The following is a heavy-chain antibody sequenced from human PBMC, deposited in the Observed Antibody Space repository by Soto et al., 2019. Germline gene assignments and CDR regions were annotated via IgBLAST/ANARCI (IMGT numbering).Heavy chain of an antibody. V-gene: IGHV1-46*01. Sequence: ASVKVSCKAPRDTFTSYYINWARQAPGQGLEWMGVINPHGGSTAYAQKFKGRVTLTRDTSASTVYMEVSSLTSEDTAMYYCARSSGGNFGIIIEGTNWFAPWGRGTLVTVSS. CDR2: INPHGGST. J-gene: IGHJ5*02. CDR3: ARSSGGNFGIIIEGTNWFAP. CDR1: RDTFTSYY. D-gene: IGHD1-26*01.